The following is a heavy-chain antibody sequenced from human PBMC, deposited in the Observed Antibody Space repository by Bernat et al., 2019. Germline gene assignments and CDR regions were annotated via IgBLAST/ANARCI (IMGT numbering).Heavy chain of an antibody. CDR2: IYYSGST. J-gene: IGHJ4*02. V-gene: IGHV4-39*01. Sequence: QLQLQESGPGLVKPSETLSLTCTVSGGSISSSSYYWGWFRQPPGKGLEWIGSIYYSGSTYYNPSLKSRVTISVDTSKNQFSLKLSSVTAADTAVYYCASHMIVVVYFDYWGQGTLVTVSS. D-gene: IGHD3-22*01. CDR3: ASHMIVVVYFDY. CDR1: GGSISSSSYY.